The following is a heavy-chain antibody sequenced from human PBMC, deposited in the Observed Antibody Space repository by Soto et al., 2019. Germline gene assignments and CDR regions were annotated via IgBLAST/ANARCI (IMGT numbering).Heavy chain of an antibody. CDR1: GFTFSSYG. V-gene: IGHV3-30*18. CDR3: AKDLYDSSGYFMPNDAFDI. CDR2: ISYDGSNK. D-gene: IGHD3-22*01. Sequence: QVQLVESGGGVVQPGRSLRLSCAASGFTFSSYGMHWVRQAPGKGLEWVAVISYDGSNKYYADSVKGRFTISRDNSKNTLYLQMNSMRAEDTAVYYCAKDLYDSSGYFMPNDAFDIWGQGTMVTVSS. J-gene: IGHJ3*02.